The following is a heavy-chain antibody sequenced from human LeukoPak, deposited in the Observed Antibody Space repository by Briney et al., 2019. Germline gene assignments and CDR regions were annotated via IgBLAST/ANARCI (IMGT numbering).Heavy chain of an antibody. D-gene: IGHD3-22*01. V-gene: IGHV3-23*01. CDR3: AKAITLVVKDAFDI. CDR1: GFTFSSYA. J-gene: IGHJ3*02. Sequence: GGSLRLSCAPSGFTFSSYAMRWVRQAPGKGRDWVSDVSGWGGSPYYADLVKSRFAISRDNSTNTLYLQMNSLRAEDTAVYYCAKAITLVVKDAFDIWGQGTMVTVSS. CDR2: VSGWGGSP.